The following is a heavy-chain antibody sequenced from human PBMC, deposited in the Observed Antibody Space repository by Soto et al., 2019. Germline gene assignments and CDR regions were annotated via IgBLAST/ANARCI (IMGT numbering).Heavy chain of an antibody. Sequence: PSETLSLTCAVSGGSIGSGGYSWSWIRQPPGKGLNYIGYIYHSGSTYYNPSLKSRVTISVDTSKNQFSLKLSSVTAADTAVYYCARKARRNYYDSSGYRSLDYWGQGTLVTVSS. CDR2: IYHSGST. D-gene: IGHD3-22*01. J-gene: IGHJ4*02. V-gene: IGHV4-30-2*01. CDR1: GGSIGSGGYS. CDR3: ARKARRNYYDSSGYRSLDY.